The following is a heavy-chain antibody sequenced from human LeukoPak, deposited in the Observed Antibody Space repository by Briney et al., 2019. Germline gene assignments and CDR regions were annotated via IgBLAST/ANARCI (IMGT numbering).Heavy chain of an antibody. CDR3: TKGLGYDSGRWFDP. CDR1: GFTFSDHH. CDR2: ITGSAGRT. V-gene: IGHV3-23*01. D-gene: IGHD3-10*01. J-gene: IGHJ5*02. Sequence: GGSLSLSCAASGFTFSDHHMDWVRQAPGKGLEWVSLITGSAGRTYYADSVMGRFTVTRDDSKNMLYLQMNSLTAEDTAVYYCTKGLGYDSGRWFDPWGQGTLVTVSS.